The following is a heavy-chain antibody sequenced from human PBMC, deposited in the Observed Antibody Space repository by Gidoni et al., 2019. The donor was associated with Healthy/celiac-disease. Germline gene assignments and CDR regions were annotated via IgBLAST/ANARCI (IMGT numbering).Heavy chain of an antibody. Sequence: QVQLQESGPGLVKPSETLSLTCTVSGGSISSYYWSWIRQPPGKGLEWIGYIYYSGSTNYNPSLKSRVTISVDTSKNQFSLKLSSVTAADTAVYYCASGPDHDFWSGYPRWHWFDPWGQGTLVTVSS. CDR3: ASGPDHDFWSGYPRWHWFDP. CDR1: GGSISSYY. D-gene: IGHD3-3*01. CDR2: IYYSGST. J-gene: IGHJ5*02. V-gene: IGHV4-59*01.